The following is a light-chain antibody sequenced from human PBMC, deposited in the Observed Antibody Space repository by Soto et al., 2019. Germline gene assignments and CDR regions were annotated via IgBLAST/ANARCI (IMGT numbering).Light chain of an antibody. CDR2: GAS. J-gene: IGKJ1*01. CDR1: QSVTVNS. Sequence: EILFTQSPVTLSLSPVEGVTLSCSASQSVTVNSLAWYQQKPGQAPRLLIYGASSRATGIPDRFSGSGSGTDFTLTISRLEPEDFAVYYCQQYGSSPPTFGQGTKVDI. CDR3: QQYGSSPPT. V-gene: IGKV3-20*01.